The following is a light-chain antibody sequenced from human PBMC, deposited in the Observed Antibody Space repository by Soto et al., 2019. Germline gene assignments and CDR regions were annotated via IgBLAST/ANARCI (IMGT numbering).Light chain of an antibody. J-gene: IGKJ1*01. CDR3: QQGYSTPWT. CDR1: QSISSY. V-gene: IGKV1-39*01. CDR2: AAS. Sequence: DLQMTKSPSSLSASVGDRVTITCRASQSISSYLHWYQQRPGKAPKLLIYAASNLQRGVPSRFSASGSGTDFTLTLNSLQPEDFATYYCQQGYSTPWTVGKGTQVELK.